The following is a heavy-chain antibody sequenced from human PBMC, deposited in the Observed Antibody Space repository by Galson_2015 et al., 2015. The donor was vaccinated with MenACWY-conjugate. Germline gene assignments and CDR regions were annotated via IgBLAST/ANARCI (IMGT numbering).Heavy chain of an antibody. D-gene: IGHD3-10*01. Sequence: RLSCAASGFTFSSYWMHWVRQAPGKGLVWVSYINTDGSGTRYADSVKGRFTISRDNAKNTLYLQMNSLRAEDTAIYHCVRVPPNYYYGSGSYYPWGQGTLVTVSS. CDR1: GFTFSSYW. J-gene: IGHJ5*02. CDR2: INTDGSGT. V-gene: IGHV3-74*01. CDR3: VRVPPNYYYGSGSYYP.